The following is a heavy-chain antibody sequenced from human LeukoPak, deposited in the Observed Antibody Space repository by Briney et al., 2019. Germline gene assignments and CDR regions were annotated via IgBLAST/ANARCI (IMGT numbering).Heavy chain of an antibody. Sequence: SETLSLTCAVYGGSFSGYYWSWIRQPPGKGLEWIGEINHSGSTNYNPSLKSRVTISVDTSKKQFSLKLSSVTAADTAVYYCARVRFMALGARRVYYFDYWGQGTLVTVSS. CDR1: GGSFSGYY. D-gene: IGHD1-26*01. V-gene: IGHV4-34*01. CDR3: ARVRFMALGARRVYYFDY. J-gene: IGHJ4*02. CDR2: INHSGST.